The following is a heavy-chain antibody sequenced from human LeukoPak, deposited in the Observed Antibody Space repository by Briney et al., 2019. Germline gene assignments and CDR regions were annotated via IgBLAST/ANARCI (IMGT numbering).Heavy chain of an antibody. CDR3: ARDIGDGYNLDYYYYYMDV. Sequence: SQTLSLTCAISGDSVSSNSAAWNWIRQSPSRGLEWLRRTYYRSKWYNDYAVSVKSRITINPDTSKNQFSLQLNSVTPEDTAVYYCARDIGDGYNLDYYYYYMDVWGKGTTVTISS. CDR1: GDSVSSNSAA. V-gene: IGHV6-1*01. CDR2: TYYRSKWYN. D-gene: IGHD5-24*01. J-gene: IGHJ6*03.